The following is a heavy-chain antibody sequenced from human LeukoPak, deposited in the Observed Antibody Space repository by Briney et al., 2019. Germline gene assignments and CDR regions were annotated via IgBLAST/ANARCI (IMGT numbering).Heavy chain of an antibody. D-gene: IGHD5-12*01. CDR3: ARGGGGYDKSEGYFDY. V-gene: IGHV6-1*01. J-gene: IGHJ4*02. Sequence: SQTLSLTCAISGDSVSSNSAAWNWIRQSPSRGLEWLGRTYYRSKWYNDYAVSVKSRITINPDTSKNQFSLRLNSVTPEDTAVYYCARGGGGYDKSEGYFDYWGQGTPVTVSS. CDR2: TYYRSKWYN. CDR1: GDSVSSNSAA.